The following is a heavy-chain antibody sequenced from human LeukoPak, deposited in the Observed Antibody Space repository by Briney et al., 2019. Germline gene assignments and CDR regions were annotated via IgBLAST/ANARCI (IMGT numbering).Heavy chain of an antibody. V-gene: IGHV3-7*04. J-gene: IGHJ5*02. CDR1: GFTFSSYW. CDR2: INQDGSET. Sequence: GGSLRLSCAASGFTFSSYWMSWVGQAPGKGLEWVASINQDGSETYYVDSVKGRFTISRDNAKNSLYLQMNSLRTEDTAVYYCARGLRGFDPWGQGTLVTVSS. CDR3: ARGLRGFDP.